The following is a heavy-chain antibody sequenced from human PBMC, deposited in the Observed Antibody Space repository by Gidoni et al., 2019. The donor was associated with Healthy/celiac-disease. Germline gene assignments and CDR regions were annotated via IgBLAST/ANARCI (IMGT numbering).Heavy chain of an antibody. Sequence: QVQLQQWGAGLLKPSETLSLTCAVYGGSFSGYYWSWIRQPPGKGLEWIGEINHSGSTNYNPSLKSRVTISVDTSKNQFSLKLSSVTAADTAVYYCARGRGGRFLEWFQRATGVLRFDPWGQGTLVTVSS. J-gene: IGHJ5*02. CDR1: GGSFSGYY. V-gene: IGHV4-34*01. CDR3: ARGRGGRFLEWFQRATGVLRFDP. CDR2: INHSGST. D-gene: IGHD3-3*01.